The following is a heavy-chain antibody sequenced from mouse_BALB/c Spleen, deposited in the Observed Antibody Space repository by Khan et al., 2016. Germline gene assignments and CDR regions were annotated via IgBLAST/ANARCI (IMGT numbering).Heavy chain of an antibody. CDR1: GFSLTGYG. CDR3: GRGGGTGTGWYYDV. Sequence: VELVESGPGLVAPSQSLSITCTVSGFSLTGYGVNWFRQSPGKGLEWLGMIWGDGNTDYNSALKSRLSISKDNSKSQVFLKMNSLQTDDKARYYWGRGGGTGTGWYYDVWGAGTTVTVSS. J-gene: IGHJ1*01. CDR2: IWGDGNT. D-gene: IGHD4-1*01. V-gene: IGHV2-6-7*01.